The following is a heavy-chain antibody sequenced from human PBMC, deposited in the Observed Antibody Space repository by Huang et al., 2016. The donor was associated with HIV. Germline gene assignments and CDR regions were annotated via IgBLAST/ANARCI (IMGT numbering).Heavy chain of an antibody. Sequence: QVQLQESGPGLVKPSETLSLTCTVSGGSVTSDTYNWNWIRQPPGKGLEWIGYVHHSGTNNSNPALKSRVIISIDTSTNQFSLKLSSVTAADTAVYYCARGRYYYEASGFDFDYWGQGTLLTVSS. V-gene: IGHV4-61*01. CDR2: VHHSGTN. CDR3: ARGRYYYEASGFDFDY. CDR1: GGSVTSDTYN. J-gene: IGHJ4*02. D-gene: IGHD3-22*01.